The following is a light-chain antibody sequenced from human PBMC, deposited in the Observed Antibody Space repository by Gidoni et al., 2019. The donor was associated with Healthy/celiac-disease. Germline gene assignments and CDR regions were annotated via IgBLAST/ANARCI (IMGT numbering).Light chain of an antibody. CDR3: AAWDDSLSGRV. CDR1: SANIGSNY. Sequence: QSVLTQPPSPSGTPRQRVTISCSGSSANIGSNYVYWYQQFPGPAPKHLIYRNNQRPSGVPDRFSGSKSGTSASLAISGLRSEDEADYYCAAWDDSLSGRVFGGGTKLTVL. V-gene: IGLV1-47*01. J-gene: IGLJ2*01. CDR2: RNN.